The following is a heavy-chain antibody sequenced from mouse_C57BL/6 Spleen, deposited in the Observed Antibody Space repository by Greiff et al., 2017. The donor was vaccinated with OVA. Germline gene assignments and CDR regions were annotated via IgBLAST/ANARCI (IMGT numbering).Heavy chain of an antibody. CDR2: ISSGGDYI. D-gene: IGHD3-1*01. Sequence: EVQLVESGEGLVKPRGSLKLSCAASGFTFSSYAMSWVRQTPEKRLEWVAYISSGGDYIYYADTVKGRFTISRDNARNTLYLQMSSLKSEDTAMYYCTRTALGYAMDYWGQGTSVTVSS. V-gene: IGHV5-9-1*02. CDR3: TRTALGYAMDY. CDR1: GFTFSSYA. J-gene: IGHJ4*01.